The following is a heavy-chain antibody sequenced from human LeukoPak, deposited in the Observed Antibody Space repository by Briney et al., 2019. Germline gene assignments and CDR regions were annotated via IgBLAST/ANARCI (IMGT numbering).Heavy chain of an antibody. V-gene: IGHV3-30*04. Sequence: GGSLRLSCAASGFTFSSYDLRWVRQAPGKGLDWVAGISYDGSNKYYADSVKGRFTISRDNSKNTLYLQMNSLRAEDTAVYYCARDPAAGPIPPEYVSHWGQGTLVTVSS. J-gene: IGHJ1*01. CDR3: ARDPAAGPIPPEYVSH. CDR1: GFTFSSYD. D-gene: IGHD6-13*01. CDR2: ISYDGSNK.